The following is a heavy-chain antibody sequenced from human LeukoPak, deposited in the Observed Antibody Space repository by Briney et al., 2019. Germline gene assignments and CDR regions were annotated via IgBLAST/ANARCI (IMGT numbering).Heavy chain of an antibody. Sequence: PGGSLRLSCAASGFNFESYTVNWVRQAPGKGLEWVSSISSSTSYIYYADSVKGRFTISRDNAKNSLYLQMNSLRAEDTAVYYCATFGTWGQGTLVIVSS. CDR1: GFNFESYT. J-gene: IGHJ5*02. CDR3: ATFGT. V-gene: IGHV3-21*01. CDR2: ISSSTSYI. D-gene: IGHD3-16*01.